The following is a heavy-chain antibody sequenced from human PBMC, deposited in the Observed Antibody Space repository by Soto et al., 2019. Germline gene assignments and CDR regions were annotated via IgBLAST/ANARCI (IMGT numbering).Heavy chain of an antibody. CDR1: GFSLTTREVG. J-gene: IGHJ5*02. V-gene: IGHV2-5*02. D-gene: IGHD3-16*01. CDR3: AHIPNYYQYDWFDP. Sequence: QITLNESSPTLVKPTHTLTLTCTFSGFSLTTREVGVGWIQQPPGKAMECLALIYWDDDKRYSPSLQSRLSITKDTSKNQVVLTMTNVDPVDTATYYCAHIPNYYQYDWFDPWGQGTLVSVSS. CDR2: IYWDDDK.